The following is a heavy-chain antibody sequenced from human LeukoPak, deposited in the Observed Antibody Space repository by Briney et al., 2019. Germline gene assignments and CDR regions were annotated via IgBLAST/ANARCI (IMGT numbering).Heavy chain of an antibody. Sequence: ASVKVSCXASGYTFTGYYMHWVRQAPGQGLEWMGWINPNSGGTNYEQKFQGRVTMTRDTSISTAYMELSRLRSDDTAVYYCARKASVGYSSGWYYDYWGQGTLVTVSS. J-gene: IGHJ4*02. CDR2: INPNSGGT. CDR3: ARKASVGYSSGWYYDY. D-gene: IGHD6-19*01. CDR1: GYTFTGYY. V-gene: IGHV1-2*02.